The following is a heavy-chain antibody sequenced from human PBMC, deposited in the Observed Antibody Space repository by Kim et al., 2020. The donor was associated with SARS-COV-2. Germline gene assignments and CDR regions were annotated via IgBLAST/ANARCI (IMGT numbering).Heavy chain of an antibody. D-gene: IGHD1-26*01. Sequence: GESLKISCKGSGYSFTSYWIGWVRQMPGKGLEWMGIIYPGDSDTRYSPSFQGQVTISADKSISTAYLQWSSLKASDTAMYYCARGASGSYWGPSTMGYYYCSGRGVWGQGTPVTVSS. CDR2: IYPGDSDT. CDR3: ARGASGSYWGPSTMGYYYCSGRGV. V-gene: IGHV5-51*01. J-gene: IGHJ6*02. CDR1: GYSFTSYW.